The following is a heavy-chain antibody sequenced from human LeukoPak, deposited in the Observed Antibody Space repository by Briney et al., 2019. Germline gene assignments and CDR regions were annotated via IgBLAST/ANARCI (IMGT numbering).Heavy chain of an antibody. CDR2: INHSGST. D-gene: IGHD3-22*01. V-gene: IGHV4-34*01. Sequence: SETLSLTCAVYGGSFSGYYWTWIRQPPGKGLEWIGEINHSGSTNYNPSLKSRITISIDTSKNQFSLELSSVTAADTAVYYCARVREAEYYDSTSSDYWGQGTLVTVSS. CDR1: GGSFSGYY. J-gene: IGHJ4*02. CDR3: ARVREAEYYDSTSSDY.